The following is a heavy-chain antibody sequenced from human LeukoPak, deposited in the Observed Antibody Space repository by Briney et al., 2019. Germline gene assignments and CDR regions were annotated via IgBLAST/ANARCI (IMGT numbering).Heavy chain of an antibody. CDR2: IFPNSGDT. J-gene: IGHJ4*02. D-gene: IGHD3-22*01. CDR3: ARAEGSGYYQGRDY. V-gene: IGHV1-2*02. CDR1: GYSFTGYY. Sequence: ASVKVSCKASGYSFTGYYMHWVRQAPGQGPEWMGWIFPNSGDTHYAQKFQGRVSVTRDTSISTAYMELNRLTSDDTAIYYCARAEGSGYYQGRDYWGQGTLVTVSS.